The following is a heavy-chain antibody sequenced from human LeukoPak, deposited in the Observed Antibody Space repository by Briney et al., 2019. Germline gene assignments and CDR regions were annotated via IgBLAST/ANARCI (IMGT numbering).Heavy chain of an antibody. CDR1: GGTFSSYA. Sequence: SVKVSCKASGGTFSSYAISWVRQAPGQALESMGRIIPIFGTANYAQKFQGRVTITTDESTSTAYMELSSLRSEDTAVYYCASPAGGKGSGFNWFDPWGQGTLVTVSS. D-gene: IGHD3-22*01. CDR3: ASPAGGKGSGFNWFDP. V-gene: IGHV1-69*05. CDR2: IIPIFGTA. J-gene: IGHJ5*02.